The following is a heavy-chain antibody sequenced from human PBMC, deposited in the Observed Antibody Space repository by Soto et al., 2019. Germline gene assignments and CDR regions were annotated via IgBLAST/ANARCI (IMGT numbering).Heavy chain of an antibody. Sequence: WGSLRISCAASVFTFSIYGMPWVRQAPGKGLDRVAVISYDGSNKYYADSVKGRFTISRDNSKNTLYLQMNSLRAEDTAVYYCAKVMPVEYSSSTYYYYYGMDVWGQGTTVTVSS. J-gene: IGHJ6*02. CDR2: ISYDGSNK. CDR1: VFTFSIYG. D-gene: IGHD6-6*01. V-gene: IGHV3-30*18. CDR3: AKVMPVEYSSSTYYYYYGMDV.